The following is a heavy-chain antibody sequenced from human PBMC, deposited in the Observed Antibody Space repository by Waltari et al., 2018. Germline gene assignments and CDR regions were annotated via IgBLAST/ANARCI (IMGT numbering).Heavy chain of an antibody. CDR2: INPNIGGT. D-gene: IGHD1-26*01. Sequence: QVQLVQSGAEVKKPGASVKVSCTASGYTFTGSYTQWVRQDPGTGLGWMGRINPNIGGTNYAQKFQGRVTMTRDTSISTAYMELSRLRSDDTAVYYCAREAGKIVGATRGDWFDPWGQGTLVTVSS. CDR1: GYTFTGSY. J-gene: IGHJ5*02. CDR3: AREAGKIVGATRGDWFDP. V-gene: IGHV1-2*06.